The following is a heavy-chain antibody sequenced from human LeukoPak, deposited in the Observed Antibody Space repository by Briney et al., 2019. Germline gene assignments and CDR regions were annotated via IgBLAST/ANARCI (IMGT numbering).Heavy chain of an antibody. CDR3: ARAPEGMSANSFDP. V-gene: IGHV4-38-2*01. D-gene: IGHD6-13*01. CDR1: GYSISSGYF. CDR2: IYHSGST. J-gene: IGHJ5*02. Sequence: SETLSLTCAVSGYSISSGYFWGWIRQPPGKGLEWIGNIYHSGSTAYNPSLKSRVTISVDTSKNQFSLKFRSVTATDTAVYYCARAPEGMSANSFDPWGQGTLVTVSS.